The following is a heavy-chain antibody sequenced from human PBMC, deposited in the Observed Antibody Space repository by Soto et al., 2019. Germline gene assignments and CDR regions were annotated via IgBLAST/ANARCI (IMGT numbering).Heavy chain of an antibody. CDR2: ISYSGST. CDR3: ARASIDYGDYEFYYYYGMDV. CDR1: GGSVSSGSYY. J-gene: IGHJ6*02. D-gene: IGHD4-17*01. V-gene: IGHV4-61*01. Sequence: RLSLTCSVSGGSVSSGSYYWSWIRQPPGKGLEWIGYISYSGSTNYNPSLKSRVTISVDTSKNQFSLKLSSVTAADTAVYYCARASIDYGDYEFYYYYGMDVWGQGTTVTVSS.